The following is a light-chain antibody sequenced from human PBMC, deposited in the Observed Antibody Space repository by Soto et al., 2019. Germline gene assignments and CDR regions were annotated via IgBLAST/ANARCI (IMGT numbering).Light chain of an antibody. Sequence: EIVFTQSPATLSLSPGERAALSCRASQSVSSDYLAWYQHKPGQPPRLLIHSASSRATGSPDRFSGSGSGTDFTLTIRTLEPEDYGVYYCQQYGRPFGQGTKVDIK. CDR2: SAS. V-gene: IGKV3-20*01. CDR1: QSVSSDY. CDR3: QQYGRP. J-gene: IGKJ1*01.